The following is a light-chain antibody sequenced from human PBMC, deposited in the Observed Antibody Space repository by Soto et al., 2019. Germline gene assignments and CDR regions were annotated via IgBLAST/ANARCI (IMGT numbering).Light chain of an antibody. CDR1: SSDVGGYKY. CDR2: EVS. V-gene: IGLV2-14*01. J-gene: IGLJ1*01. Sequence: QSALTQPASVSGSPGQSITISCTGTSSDVGGYKYVSWYQQHPGKALKLMIYEVSNRPSGVSNRFSGSKSGNTASLTISGLQAEDEADYYCSSYTCSSPLPYVFGTGTKLTVL. CDR3: SSYTCSSPLPYV.